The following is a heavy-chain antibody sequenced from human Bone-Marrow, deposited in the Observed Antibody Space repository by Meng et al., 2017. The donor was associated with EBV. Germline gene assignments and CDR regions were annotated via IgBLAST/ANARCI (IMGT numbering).Heavy chain of an antibody. CDR3: ARVVARSYFDY. V-gene: IGHV4-30-2*01. Sequence: GLGQVEPSQTLSLTCAVSGCAISSGGCSWSWTRQPPGKGLELIGYIYHSGSTYYNQSLKSLVTISVDRSKNQFSLKLSSVTAADTAVYYCARVVARSYFDYWGQGTLVTVSS. CDR1: GCAISSGGCS. J-gene: IGHJ4*02. CDR2: IYHSGST.